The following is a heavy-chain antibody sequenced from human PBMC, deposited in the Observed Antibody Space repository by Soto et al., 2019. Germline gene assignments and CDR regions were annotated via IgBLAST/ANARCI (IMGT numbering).Heavy chain of an antibody. V-gene: IGHV4-34*01. Sequence: PSETLSLTCAVYGGSFSGYYWSWIRQPPGKGLEWIGEINHSGSTNYNPSLKSRVTISVDTSKNQFSLKLSSVTAADTAVYYCARKTGLYYDYVWGSYLFDYWGQGTLVTVSS. J-gene: IGHJ4*02. D-gene: IGHD3-16*02. CDR3: ARKTGLYYDYVWGSYLFDY. CDR2: INHSGST. CDR1: GGSFSGYY.